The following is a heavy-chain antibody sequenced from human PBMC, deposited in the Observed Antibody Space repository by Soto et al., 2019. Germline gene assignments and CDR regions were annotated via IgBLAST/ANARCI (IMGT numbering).Heavy chain of an antibody. CDR2: A. D-gene: IGHD6-19*01. V-gene: IGHV1-69*01. J-gene: IGHJ2*01. Sequence: ANYAQKFQGRVTITADESTTTAYMELSSLRSDDTAVYYCAQTLWLAVAGPGRFDLWGRGTLVIVSS. CDR3: AQTLWLAVAGPGRFDL.